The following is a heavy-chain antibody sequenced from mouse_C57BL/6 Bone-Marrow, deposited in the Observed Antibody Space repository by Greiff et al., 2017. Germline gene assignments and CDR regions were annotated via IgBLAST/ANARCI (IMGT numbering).Heavy chain of an antibody. CDR2: INPNNGGT. Sequence: EVQLQQSGPELVKPGASVKISCKASGYTFTDYYMNWVKQSHGKSLEWIGDINPNNGGTSYNQKFKGKATLTVDKSSSTAYMELRSLTSEDSAVYYCAGPLVVTTEGFAYWGQGTLVTVSA. V-gene: IGHV1-26*01. J-gene: IGHJ3*01. CDR1: GYTFTDYY. CDR3: AGPLVVTTEGFAY. D-gene: IGHD2-5*01.